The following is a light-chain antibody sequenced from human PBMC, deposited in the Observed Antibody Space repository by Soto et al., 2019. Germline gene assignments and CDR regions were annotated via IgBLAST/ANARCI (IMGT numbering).Light chain of an antibody. CDR3: SSFTGTTTIDV. Sequence: QSTLTQPASVSVSPGQSITISCTGTSSDVVAYKYVSWYQQHPGKVPKLIIYGVSNRPSGVSNRFSGSKSGNTAFLTISGLQPEDEADYYCSSFTGTTTIDVFGTGTKVTVL. CDR1: SSDVVAYKY. V-gene: IGLV2-14*03. J-gene: IGLJ1*01. CDR2: GVS.